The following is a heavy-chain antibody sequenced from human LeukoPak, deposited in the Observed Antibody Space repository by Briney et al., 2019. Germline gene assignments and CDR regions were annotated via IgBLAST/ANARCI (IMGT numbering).Heavy chain of an antibody. CDR1: GFTFSNAW. D-gene: IGHD2-8*01. CDR2: IKSKTDGGTT. V-gene: IGHV3-15*01. CDR3: TTDYQRYCTNGVCYRRYFQH. J-gene: IGHJ1*01. Sequence: GGSLRLSCAASGFTFSNAWMSWVRQAPGKGLEWVGRIKSKTDGGTTDHAAPVKGRFTISRDDSKNTLYLQMNSLKTEDTAVYYCTTDYQRYCTNGVCYRRYFQHWGQGTLVTVSS.